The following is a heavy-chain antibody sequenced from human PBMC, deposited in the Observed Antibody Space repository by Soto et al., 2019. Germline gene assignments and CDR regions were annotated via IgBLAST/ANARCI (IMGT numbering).Heavy chain of an antibody. CDR2: ISGSGGST. J-gene: IGHJ4*02. D-gene: IGHD3-22*01. CDR3: ANNPYKQAYYYDSSGYSY. V-gene: IGHV3-23*01. CDR1: EFTFSSYA. Sequence: PGWSLRLSCAASEFTFSSYAMSWVRQAPGKGLEWVSAISGSGGSTYYADSVKGRFTISRDNSKNTLYLQMNSLRAEDTAVYYCANNPYKQAYYYDSSGYSYWGQGTLVTVSS.